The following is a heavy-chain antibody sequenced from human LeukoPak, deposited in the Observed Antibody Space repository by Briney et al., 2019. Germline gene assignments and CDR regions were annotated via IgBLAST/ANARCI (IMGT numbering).Heavy chain of an antibody. Sequence: PGGSLRLSCAASGFTFSSYSMNWVRQAPGKGLEGVSYISSSGSTIYYADSVKGRFTISRDNAKNSLYLQMNSLRAEDTAVYYCVRDKGMVTAMGSSYYYAMDVWGQGTTVTVSS. J-gene: IGHJ6*02. CDR1: GFTFSSYS. CDR2: ISSSGSTI. CDR3: VRDKGMVTAMGSSYYYAMDV. D-gene: IGHD2-21*02. V-gene: IGHV3-48*04.